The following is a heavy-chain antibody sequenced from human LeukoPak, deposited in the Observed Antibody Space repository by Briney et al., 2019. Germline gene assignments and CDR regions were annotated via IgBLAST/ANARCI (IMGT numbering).Heavy chain of an antibody. CDR1: GVTPSSDG. CDR3: ASKNFRVSTPAPIDH. V-gene: IGHV3-33*05. D-gene: IGHD5/OR15-5a*01. CDR2: ISYDGSHK. J-gene: IGHJ4*02. Sequence: GGSLRLSCVAPGVTPSSDGMHWVRQAPGKGLEWVAVISYDGSHKFYADSVKGRFTISRDNSKNTLYLQLNSLRADDTAVYYCASKNFRVSTPAPIDHGAQGTLVTVSS.